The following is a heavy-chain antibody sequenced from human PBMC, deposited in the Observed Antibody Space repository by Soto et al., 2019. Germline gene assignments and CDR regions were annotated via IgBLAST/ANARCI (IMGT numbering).Heavy chain of an antibody. D-gene: IGHD2-15*01. CDR3: ARQGWFLTGYCSGGSCLRPPLDY. V-gene: IGHV4-39*01. CDR2: IYYSGST. CDR1: GGSISSSSYY. J-gene: IGHJ4*02. Sequence: SETLSLTCTVSGGSISSSSYYWGWIRQPPGKGLEWIGSIYYSGSTYYNPSLKSRVTISVDTSKNQFSLKLSSVTAADTAVYYCARQGWFLTGYCSGGSCLRPPLDYWGQGTLVTVYS.